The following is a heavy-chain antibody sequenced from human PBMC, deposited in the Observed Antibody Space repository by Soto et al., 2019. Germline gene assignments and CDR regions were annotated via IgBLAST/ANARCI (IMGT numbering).Heavy chain of an antibody. CDR2: ISGSGDTT. J-gene: IGHJ4*02. CDR3: ARDPSIRSPPDY. Sequence: PGGSLRLSCVISRLTFSNYALNWVRQAPGKGLEWVSSISGSGDTTYYADSVKGRFTISRDNAKNSLYLQMDNLRDEDTAVYYCARDPSIRSPPDYWGRGTLVTVSS. V-gene: IGHV3-23*01. D-gene: IGHD3-3*02. CDR1: RLTFSNYA.